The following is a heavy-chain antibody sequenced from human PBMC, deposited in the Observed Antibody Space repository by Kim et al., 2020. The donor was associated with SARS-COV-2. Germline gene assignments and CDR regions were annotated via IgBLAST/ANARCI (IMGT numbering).Heavy chain of an antibody. J-gene: IGHJ5*02. V-gene: IGHV2-5*02. CDR3: AHERVYCSGGSCYVWFDP. CDR1: GFSLSTSGVG. D-gene: IGHD2-15*01. CDR2: IYWDDDK. Sequence: SGPTLVNPTQTLTLTCTFSGFSLSTSGVGVGWIRQPPGKALEWLALIYWDDDKRYSPSLKSRLTITKDTSKNQVVLTMTNMDPVDTATYYCAHERVYCSGGSCYVWFDPWGQGTLVTVSS.